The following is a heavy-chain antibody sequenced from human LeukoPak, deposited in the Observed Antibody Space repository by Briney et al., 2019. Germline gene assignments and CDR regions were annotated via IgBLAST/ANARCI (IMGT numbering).Heavy chain of an antibody. CDR1: GFSFSSYA. D-gene: IGHD5-12*01. CDR3: ARDIYSGLLAGYFDY. V-gene: IGHV3-23*01. CDR2: FSGGGGDT. Sequence: GGSLRLSCVASGFSFSSYAMSWVRQPPGKGLEWVSSFSGGGGDTYYADSVKGRFTISRDNSKNTLYLQMNSLRAEDTAMYYCARDIYSGLLAGYFDYWGQGTLVTVSS. J-gene: IGHJ4*02.